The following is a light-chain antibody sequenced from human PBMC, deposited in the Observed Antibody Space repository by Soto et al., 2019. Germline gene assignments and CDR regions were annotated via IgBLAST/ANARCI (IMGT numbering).Light chain of an antibody. CDR1: SSDVGAYNY. Sequence: QSALTQPASVSGSPGQSITIYCTGTSSDVGAYNYVSWYQQHPGTAPKLIISEVTNRPSGVSSRFSGSKSANTASLTISGLQAEDEADYFCSSYTTTHTLWVFGGGTKLAVL. V-gene: IGLV2-14*01. J-gene: IGLJ3*02. CDR3: SSYTTTHTLWV. CDR2: EVT.